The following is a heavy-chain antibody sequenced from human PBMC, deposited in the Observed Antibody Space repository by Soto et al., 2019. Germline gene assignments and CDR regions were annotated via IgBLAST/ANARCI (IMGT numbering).Heavy chain of an antibody. D-gene: IGHD2-15*01. J-gene: IGHJ3*02. CDR1: GGTFSSYA. V-gene: IGHV1-69*01. Sequence: QVQLVQSGAEVKKPGSSVKVSCKASGGTFSSYAISWVRQAPGQGLEWMGGIIPIFGTANYAQKFQGRVTITADESTSTAYMELSSLRSEDTAVYYCARDLGLSRGDVVVVAATQGDAFDIWGQGTMVTVSS. CDR3: ARDLGLSRGDVVVVAATQGDAFDI. CDR2: IIPIFGTA.